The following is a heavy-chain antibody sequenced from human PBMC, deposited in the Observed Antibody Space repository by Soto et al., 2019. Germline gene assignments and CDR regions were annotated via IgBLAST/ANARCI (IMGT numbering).Heavy chain of an antibody. J-gene: IGHJ4*02. Sequence: ASVKVSCKASGYTFTGYAMHWVRQAPGQRLEWMGWINAGNGDTKYSQKFQGRVTITRDTSASTAYMELSSLTSEDTAVYYCARAVAVPADFDYWGQGTLVTVSS. CDR1: GYTFTGYA. D-gene: IGHD6-19*01. CDR3: ARAVAVPADFDY. V-gene: IGHV1-3*01. CDR2: INAGNGDT.